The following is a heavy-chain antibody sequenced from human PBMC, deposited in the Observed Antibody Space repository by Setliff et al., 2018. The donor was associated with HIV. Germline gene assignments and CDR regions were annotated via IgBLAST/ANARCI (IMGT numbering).Heavy chain of an antibody. Sequence: SETLSLTCTVSGGSIGGFYWNWIRQSAGKGLDWIGRFYTSGSTNYNPSLKSRVTMSVDTSKNQFSLKLSSVTAADTAVYYCARDRLTYYFDYWGQGILVTVSS. J-gene: IGHJ4*02. CDR2: FYTSGST. CDR1: GGSIGGFY. CDR3: ARDRLTYYFDY. D-gene: IGHD3-22*01. V-gene: IGHV4-4*07.